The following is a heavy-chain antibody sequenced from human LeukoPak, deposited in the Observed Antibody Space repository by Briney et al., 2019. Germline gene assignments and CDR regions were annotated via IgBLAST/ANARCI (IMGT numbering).Heavy chain of an antibody. D-gene: IGHD5-18*01. CDR1: GGSIGSYY. V-gene: IGHV4-4*07. J-gene: IGHJ6*02. CDR2: IYTSGST. Sequence: PSETLSLTCTVSGGSIGSYYWSWIRQPAGKGLEWIGRIYTSGSTNYNPSLKSRVTMSVDTSKNQFSLKLSSVTAADTAVYYCARARSYGYPYYYYYYGMDVWGQGTTVTVSS. CDR3: ARARSYGYPYYYYYYGMDV.